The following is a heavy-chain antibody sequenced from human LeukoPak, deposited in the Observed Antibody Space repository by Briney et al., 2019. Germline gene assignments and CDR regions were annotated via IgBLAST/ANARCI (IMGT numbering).Heavy chain of an antibody. CDR2: IIPIFGTA. J-gene: IGHJ4*02. CDR3: ARLRYFDWLSDY. V-gene: IGHV1-69*05. D-gene: IGHD3-9*01. CDR1: GGTFSSYA. Sequence: ASVKVSCKASGGTFSSYAISWVRQAPGQGLEWMGGIIPIFGTANYAQKFQGRVTITTDESTSTAYMELRSLRSDDTAVYYCARLRYFDWLSDYWGQGTLVTVSS.